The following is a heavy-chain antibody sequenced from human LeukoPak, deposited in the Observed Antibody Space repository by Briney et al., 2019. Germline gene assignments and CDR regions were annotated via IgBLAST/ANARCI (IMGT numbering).Heavy chain of an antibody. J-gene: IGHJ4*02. V-gene: IGHV3-23*01. D-gene: IGHD6-13*01. Sequence: GGSLRLSCAASGFTVSSNYMSWVRQAPGKGLEWVSAISGGGGSTYYADSVKGRFTISRDNSKNTLYLQMNSLRAEDTAIYYSAKRVPAAAGTRFDYWGQGTLVTVSS. CDR2: ISGGGGST. CDR1: GFTVSSNY. CDR3: AKRVPAAAGTRFDY.